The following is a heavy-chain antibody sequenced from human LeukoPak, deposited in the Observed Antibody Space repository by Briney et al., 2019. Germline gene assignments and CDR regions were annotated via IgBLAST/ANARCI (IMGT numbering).Heavy chain of an antibody. CDR2: ISYDGSNK. V-gene: IGHV3-30-3*01. Sequence: GGSLRLSCAASGFTFSSYVMYWVRQAPGKGLEWVAVISYDGSNKYYTDSVKGRFTISRDNSKNTLYLQMNSLRAEDTAVYYCASQQSFHYYYMDVWGKGTTVTVSS. CDR3: ASQQSFHYYYMDV. D-gene: IGHD2/OR15-2a*01. CDR1: GFTFSSYV. J-gene: IGHJ6*03.